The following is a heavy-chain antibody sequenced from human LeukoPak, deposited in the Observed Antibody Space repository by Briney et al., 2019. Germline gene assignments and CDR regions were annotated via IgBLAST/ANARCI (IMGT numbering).Heavy chain of an antibody. D-gene: IGHD1-26*01. CDR1: AGSINRFY. V-gene: IGHV4-59*03. CDR3: ATNTGSYFAWFDY. J-gene: IGHJ4*02. Sequence: SETLSLTCIVSAGSINRFYWNWIRQSPGTGLEWIGYIHDTGSIKYNPSLQSRVTMSMDTSKNQVSLKLASVTAADSAIYYCATNTGSYFAWFDYWGQGNLVTVSS. CDR2: IHDTGSI.